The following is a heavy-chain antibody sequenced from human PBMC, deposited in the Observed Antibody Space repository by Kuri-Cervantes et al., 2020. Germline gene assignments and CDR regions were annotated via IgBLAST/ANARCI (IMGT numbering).Heavy chain of an antibody. CDR3: TRSNPVAPAALIEVAFDY. Sequence: ASVKESCKASGYTFTSCGISWVRQPPGQGLEWMGWISAYNGNTNYAQKLQGRVTMTTDTSTSKAYMELRSLRSDDTAVYYYTRSNPVAPAALIEVAFDYWGQGTLVTVSS. V-gene: IGHV1-18*01. CDR2: ISAYNGNT. D-gene: IGHD2-2*01. J-gene: IGHJ4*02. CDR1: GYTFTSCG.